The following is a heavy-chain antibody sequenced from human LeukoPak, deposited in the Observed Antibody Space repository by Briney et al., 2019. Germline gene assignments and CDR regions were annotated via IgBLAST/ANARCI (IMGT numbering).Heavy chain of an antibody. Sequence: GGSLRLSCAASGFTFSSYAMSWVRQAPGKGLEWVSAISGSCGSKYYADSVKGRFTFSRDNSENTLYLKMNSLRAEDTAVYYCAKFSVAFVVLRFLDWLFDYWGQGTLVTVSS. CDR2: ISGSCGSK. CDR3: AKFSVAFVVLRFLDWLFDY. D-gene: IGHD3-3*01. J-gene: IGHJ4*02. V-gene: IGHV3-23*01. CDR1: GFTFSSYA.